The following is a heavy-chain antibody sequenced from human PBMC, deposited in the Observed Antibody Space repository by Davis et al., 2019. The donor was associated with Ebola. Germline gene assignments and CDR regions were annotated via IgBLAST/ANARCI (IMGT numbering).Heavy chain of an antibody. CDR2: INHSGST. J-gene: IGHJ4*02. Sequence: MPSETLSLTCAVYGGSFSGYYWSWIRQPPGKGLEWIGEINHSGSTNYNPSLKSRVTISVDTSKNQFSLKLSSVTAADTAVYYCARDRSYDYGDYVLYYWGQGTLVTVSS. D-gene: IGHD4-17*01. CDR1: GGSFSGYY. CDR3: ARDRSYDYGDYVLYY. V-gene: IGHV4-34*01.